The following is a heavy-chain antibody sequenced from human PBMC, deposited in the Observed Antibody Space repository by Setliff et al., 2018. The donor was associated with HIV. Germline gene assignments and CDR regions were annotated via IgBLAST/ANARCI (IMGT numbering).Heavy chain of an antibody. CDR3: ARDGRPSYSSSSGPFDY. Sequence: ASVKVSCKASGYTFTSYILHWVRQAAGQGLEWVGRIAPSSGGIHYAQKFQDRVTMTRDTSTSTVYMELSSLRSEDTAVYYCARDGRPSYSSSSGPFDYWGQGTLVTVSS. J-gene: IGHJ4*02. D-gene: IGHD6-6*01. CDR2: IAPSSGGI. V-gene: IGHV1-46*01. CDR1: GYTFTSYI.